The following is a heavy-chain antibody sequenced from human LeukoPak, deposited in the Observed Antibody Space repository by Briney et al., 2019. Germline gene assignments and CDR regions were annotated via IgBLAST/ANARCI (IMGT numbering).Heavy chain of an antibody. Sequence: SETLSLTCTVSGGSISGYFWSWIRQPAGKGLEWIGRIYATGTTNYNPSLKSRVTISVDTSKNQFSLNLTSVTAADTAVYYCAREGGGSNRCLDGGQGTLVTVSS. CDR3: AREGGGSNRCLD. CDR2: IYATGTT. J-gene: IGHJ1*01. CDR1: GGSISGYF. V-gene: IGHV4-4*07. D-gene: IGHD3-16*02.